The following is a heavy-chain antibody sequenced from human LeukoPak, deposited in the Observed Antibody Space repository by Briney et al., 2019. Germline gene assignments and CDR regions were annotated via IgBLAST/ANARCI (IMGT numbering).Heavy chain of an antibody. Sequence: ASVKVSCKVSGYTLTELSMHWVRQAPGKGLEWMGGFDPEDGETIYAQKFQGRVTMTEDTSTDTAYMELSSLRSEDTAVYYCATDPGGYDILTGYHPRVVYWGQGTLVTVSS. CDR1: GYTLTELS. V-gene: IGHV1-24*01. CDR3: ATDPGGYDILTGYHPRVVY. J-gene: IGHJ4*02. CDR2: FDPEDGET. D-gene: IGHD3-9*01.